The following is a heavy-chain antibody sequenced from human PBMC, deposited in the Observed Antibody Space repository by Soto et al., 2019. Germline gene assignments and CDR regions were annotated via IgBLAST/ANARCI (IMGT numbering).Heavy chain of an antibody. V-gene: IGHV1-18*04. J-gene: IGHJ6*02. CDR1: GYTFTSYG. Sequence: ASVKVSCKASGYTFTSYGISWVRQAPGQGLEWMGWTSAYNGNTNYAQKLQGRVTMTTDTSTSTAYMELRSLRSDDTAVYYCARGFFGIAAAPNFYYYYYYGMDVWGQGTTVTVSS. CDR3: ARGFFGIAAAPNFYYYYYYGMDV. CDR2: TSAYNGNT. D-gene: IGHD6-13*01.